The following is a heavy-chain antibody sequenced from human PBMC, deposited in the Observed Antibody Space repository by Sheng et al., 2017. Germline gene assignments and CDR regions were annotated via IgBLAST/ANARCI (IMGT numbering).Heavy chain of an antibody. Sequence: QVQLVQSGAEVKKPGASVKVSCKASGYTFTSYGISWVRQAPGQGLEWMGWISAYNGNTNYAQKLQGRVTMTTDTSTSTAYMELRSLRSDDTAVYYCARERVGYCSGGSCYGYGMDVWGQGTTVTVSS. D-gene: IGHD2-15*01. CDR3: ARERVGYCSGGSCYGYGMDV. V-gene: IGHV1-18*01. CDR1: GYTFTSYG. CDR2: ISAYNGNT. J-gene: IGHJ6*02.